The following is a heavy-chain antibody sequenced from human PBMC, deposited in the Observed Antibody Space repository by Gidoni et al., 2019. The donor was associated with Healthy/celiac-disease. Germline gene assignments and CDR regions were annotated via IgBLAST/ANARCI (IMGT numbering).Heavy chain of an antibody. CDR2: INWNGGST. V-gene: IGHV3-20*04. CDR1: GLTFDDYG. D-gene: IGHD2-2*01. Sequence: EVQLVESGGGVVRPGGSLRLSCVASGLTFDDYGMSWVRQAPGKGLEWVSGINWNGGSTGYADSVKGRFTISRDNAKNSLYLQMNSLRAEDTALYYCARSVIPAAFEDAFDIWGQGTMVTVSS. J-gene: IGHJ3*02. CDR3: ARSVIPAAFEDAFDI.